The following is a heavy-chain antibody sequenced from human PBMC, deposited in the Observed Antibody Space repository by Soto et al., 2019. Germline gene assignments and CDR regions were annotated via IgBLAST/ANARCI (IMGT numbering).Heavy chain of an antibody. D-gene: IGHD3-16*01. J-gene: IGHJ4*02. V-gene: IGHV1-18*01. Sequence: ASVKVSCKASGYTFNFYGITWVRQAPGQGLEWMGWISGFNGNTNYAADLQGRVTMTTDTSTSTAYMELRGLRSDDTAVYYCSRIGVSSGHESPDFDSWGQGTLVTVSS. CDR1: GYTFNFYG. CDR2: ISGFNGNT. CDR3: SRIGVSSGHESPDFDS.